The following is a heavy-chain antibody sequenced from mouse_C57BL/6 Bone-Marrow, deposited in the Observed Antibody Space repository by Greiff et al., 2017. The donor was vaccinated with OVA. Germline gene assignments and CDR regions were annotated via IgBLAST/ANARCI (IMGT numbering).Heavy chain of an antibody. CDR3: ARNGKFRTVVATNYYAMDY. V-gene: IGHV2-9-1*01. J-gene: IGHJ4*01. Sequence: QVQLKESGPGLVAPSQSLSITCTVSGFSLTSYAISWVRQPPGKGLEWLGVIWTGGGTNYNSALKSRLSISKDNSKSQVFLKMNSLQTDDTARYYCARNGKFRTVVATNYYAMDYWGQGTSVTVSS. D-gene: IGHD1-1*01. CDR1: GFSLTSYA. CDR2: IWTGGGT.